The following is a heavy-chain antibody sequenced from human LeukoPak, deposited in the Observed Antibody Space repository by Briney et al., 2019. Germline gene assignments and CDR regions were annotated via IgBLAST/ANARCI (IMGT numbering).Heavy chain of an antibody. D-gene: IGHD3-10*01. CDR2: IYYSGST. CDR3: ARSAGPMVRGVIHHYYGMDV. J-gene: IGHJ6*02. CDR1: GGSISSYY. V-gene: IGHV4-59*08. Sequence: SETLSLTCTVSGGSISSYYWSWIRQPPGKGLEWIGYIYYSGSTNYNPSLQSRVTISVDTSKNQISLNLSSVTAADTAVYYCARSAGPMVRGVIHHYYGMDVWGQGTTVTVSS.